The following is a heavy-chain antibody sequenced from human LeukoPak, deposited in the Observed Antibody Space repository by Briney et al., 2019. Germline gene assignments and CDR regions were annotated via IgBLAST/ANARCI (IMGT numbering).Heavy chain of an antibody. Sequence: ASVKVSCKASGYTFTSYDINRVRQATGQGLEWMGWMNPNSGNTGYAQKFQGRVTMTRNTSISTAYMELSSLRSEDTAVYYCARSPMVRGGLDVWGQGTTVTVSS. J-gene: IGHJ6*02. CDR1: GYTFTSYD. CDR3: ARSPMVRGGLDV. V-gene: IGHV1-8*01. CDR2: MNPNSGNT. D-gene: IGHD3-10*01.